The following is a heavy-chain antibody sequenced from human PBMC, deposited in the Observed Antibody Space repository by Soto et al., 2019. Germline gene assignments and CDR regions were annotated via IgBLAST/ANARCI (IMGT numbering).Heavy chain of an antibody. CDR2: IYYSGST. V-gene: IGHV4-39*01. Sequence: SETLSLTCTVSGGSISTSSYYWGWIRQPPGKGLEWIGSIYYSGSTYYNPSLKSRVTISVDTSKNQFSLKLSSVTAADTAVYYCARDYDSSGAYWAQGTLVTVS. D-gene: IGHD3-22*01. CDR3: ARDYDSSGAY. CDR1: GGSISTSSYY. J-gene: IGHJ4*02.